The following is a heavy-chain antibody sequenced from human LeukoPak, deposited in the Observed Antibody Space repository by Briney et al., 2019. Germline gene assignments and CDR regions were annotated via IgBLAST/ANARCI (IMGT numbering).Heavy chain of an antibody. CDR3: ARDVVVVVAATHYYYYYGMDV. Sequence: PGGSLRLSCAASGFTVRNTYLSWVRQAPGKGLEWVANIKQDGSEKYYVDSVKGRFTISRDNAKNSLYLQMNSLRAEDTAVYYCARDVVVVVAATHYYYYYGMDVWGQGTTVTVSS. D-gene: IGHD2-15*01. CDR2: IKQDGSEK. CDR1: GFTVRNTY. J-gene: IGHJ6*02. V-gene: IGHV3-7*01.